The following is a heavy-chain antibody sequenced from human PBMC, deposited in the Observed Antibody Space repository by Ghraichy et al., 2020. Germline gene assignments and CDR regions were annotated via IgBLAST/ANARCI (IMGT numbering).Heavy chain of an antibody. CDR3: ARDPLHDASGYYFDL. CDR1: GGTFSNFD. CDR2: INPLFGTI. J-gene: IGHJ4*02. Sequence: SVKVSCKASGGTFSNFDISWVRQAPGQGLEWMGGINPLFGTIYYAQKFQGRVTFSADESTTTVYMELSSLKSKDTAVYYCARDPLHDASGYYFDLWGQGTLVTVSS. V-gene: IGHV1-69*13. D-gene: IGHD3-3*01.